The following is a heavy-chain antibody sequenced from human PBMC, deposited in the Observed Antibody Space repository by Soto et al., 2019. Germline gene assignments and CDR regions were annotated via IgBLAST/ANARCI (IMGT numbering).Heavy chain of an antibody. CDR3: ARDRFSIAVAGGGDY. D-gene: IGHD6-19*01. V-gene: IGHV3-30-3*01. Sequence: QVQLVESGGGVVQPGRSLRLSCAASGFTFSSYAMHWVRQAPGKGLEWVAVISYDGSNKYYADSVKGRFTISRDNSKNTLYLEMNSLRAEDTAVYYCARDRFSIAVAGGGDYGGQGTLVTVSS. CDR2: ISYDGSNK. J-gene: IGHJ4*02. CDR1: GFTFSSYA.